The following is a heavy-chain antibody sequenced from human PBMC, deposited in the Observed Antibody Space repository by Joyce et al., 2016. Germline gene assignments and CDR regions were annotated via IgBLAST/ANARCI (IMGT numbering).Heavy chain of an antibody. CDR2: IESKGDGGTK. CDR3: TTLAQSLPWAA. V-gene: IGHV3-15*04. CDR1: TVTDAW. Sequence: TVTDAWVNWVRQAPGKGLEWVARIESKGDGGTKTYAAPVKDRFSISRDGLTNTVSLQMRRLKIEDTGVYYCTTLAQSLPWAAWGQGTLVTVSS. J-gene: IGHJ1*01. D-gene: IGHD3-16*01.